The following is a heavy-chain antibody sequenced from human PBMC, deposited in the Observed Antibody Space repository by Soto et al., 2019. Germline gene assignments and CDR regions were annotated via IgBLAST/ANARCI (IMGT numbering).Heavy chain of an antibody. V-gene: IGHV7-4-1*01. CDR2: INTNTGNP. Sequence: ASVKVSCKASGYTFTSYAMNWVRQAPGQGLEWMGWINTNTGNPTYAQGFTGRFVFSLDTSVSTAYLQICSLKAEDTAVYYCARYETPQTGWLRHYYYFYMDVWGKGTTVTVSS. D-gene: IGHD5-12*01. CDR1: GYTFTSYA. J-gene: IGHJ6*03. CDR3: ARYETPQTGWLRHYYYFYMDV.